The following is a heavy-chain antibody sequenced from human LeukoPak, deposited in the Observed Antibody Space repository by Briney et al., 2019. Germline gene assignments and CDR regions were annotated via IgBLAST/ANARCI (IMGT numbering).Heavy chain of an antibody. CDR3: ARATRWFGELLGYFDY. Sequence: GVSLRLSCAASGFTFSDYYMSWIRQAPGKGLEWVSYISSSGSTIYYADSVKGRFTISRDNAKNSLYLQMNSLRAEDTAVYYCARATRWFGELLGYFDYWGQGTLVTVSS. V-gene: IGHV3-11*04. CDR1: GFTFSDYY. D-gene: IGHD3-10*01. CDR2: ISSSGSTI. J-gene: IGHJ4*02.